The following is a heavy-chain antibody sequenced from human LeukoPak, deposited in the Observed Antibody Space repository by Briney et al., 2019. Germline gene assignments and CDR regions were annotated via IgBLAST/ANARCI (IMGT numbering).Heavy chain of an antibody. V-gene: IGHV3-23*01. J-gene: IGHJ3*01. Sequence: GGSLRLSCAASGVSFSNYAMNWVRQAPGKGLEWVSAISHTGDSTYYADSVEGRFTISKDNSRNTVYLQMNRLRVEDTAIYYCAKTHGDYAPRRAYDVWGPGTMVAVSS. CDR3: AKTHGDYAPRRAYDV. CDR2: ISHTGDST. D-gene: IGHD4-17*01. CDR1: GVSFSNYA.